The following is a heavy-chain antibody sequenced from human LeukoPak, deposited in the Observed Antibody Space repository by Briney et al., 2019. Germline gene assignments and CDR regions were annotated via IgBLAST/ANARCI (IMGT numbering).Heavy chain of an antibody. V-gene: IGHV3-23*01. D-gene: IGHD3-3*01. J-gene: IGHJ5*02. Sequence: PGGSLRLSCAASGFTFSSYAMSWVRQAPGKGLEWVSAISGSGGSTYYADSVKGRFTISRHNSKNTLYLQMNSLRAEDTAVYYCARVASDDFWSGYYSGPNWFDPWGQGTLVTVSS. CDR1: GFTFSSYA. CDR2: ISGSGGST. CDR3: ARVASDDFWSGYYSGPNWFDP.